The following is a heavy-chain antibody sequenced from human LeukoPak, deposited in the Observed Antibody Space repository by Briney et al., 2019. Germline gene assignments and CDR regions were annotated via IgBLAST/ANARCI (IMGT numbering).Heavy chain of an antibody. CDR2: INHSGST. J-gene: IGHJ4*02. Sequence: PETLSLTCAVYGGSFSGYYWSWIRQPPGKGLEWIGEINHSGSTNYNPSLKSRVTISVDTSKNQFSLKLSSVTAADTAVYYCASFETRREVDTAMAFDYWGQGTLVTVSS. D-gene: IGHD5-18*01. CDR1: GGSFSGYY. V-gene: IGHV4-34*01. CDR3: ASFETRREVDTAMAFDY.